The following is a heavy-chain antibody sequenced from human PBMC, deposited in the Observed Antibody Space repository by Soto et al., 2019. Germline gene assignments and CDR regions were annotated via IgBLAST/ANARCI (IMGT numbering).Heavy chain of an antibody. CDR3: AREKHPWVAVPVRQLKSTWWFDS. V-gene: IGHV4-34*01. CDR2: INHSGST. J-gene: IGHJ5*01. D-gene: IGHD6-19*01. Sequence: QVQLQQWGAGLLKPSETLSLTCGVYGESFSVYYWIWIRQPPGKGLEWIGEINHSGSTNYNPSLKSRVIISVDTSKNHLSLKLSSVTAPDTAVYYCAREKHPWVAVPVRQLKSTWWFDSWGQGTLVTVSS. CDR1: GESFSVYY.